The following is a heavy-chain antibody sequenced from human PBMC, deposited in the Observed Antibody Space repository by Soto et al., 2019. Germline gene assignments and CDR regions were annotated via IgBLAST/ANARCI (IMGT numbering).Heavy chain of an antibody. J-gene: IGHJ4*02. V-gene: IGHV1-24*01. Sequence: ASVKVSCKVSGYTLTELSMHWVRQAPGKGLEWMGGFDPEDGETIYAQKFQGRVTMTEDTSTDTAYMELSSLRSEDTAVYYCATWATDSSYFDYWGQGTLVTVSS. CDR1: GYTLTELS. CDR3: ATWATDSSYFDY. D-gene: IGHD6-19*01. CDR2: FDPEDGET.